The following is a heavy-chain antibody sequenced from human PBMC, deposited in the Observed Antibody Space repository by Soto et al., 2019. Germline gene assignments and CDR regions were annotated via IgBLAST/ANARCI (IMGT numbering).Heavy chain of an antibody. Sequence: ASVKVSCKVSGYTLTELSVHWVRQAPGKGLEWMGGFDPEDGETIYAQKFQGRVTMTEDTSTDTAYMELSSLRSEDTAVYYCATQARELLADYYYYGMDVWGQGTTVTVSS. J-gene: IGHJ6*02. CDR2: FDPEDGET. CDR3: ATQARELLADYYYYGMDV. V-gene: IGHV1-24*01. CDR1: GYTLTELS. D-gene: IGHD1-26*01.